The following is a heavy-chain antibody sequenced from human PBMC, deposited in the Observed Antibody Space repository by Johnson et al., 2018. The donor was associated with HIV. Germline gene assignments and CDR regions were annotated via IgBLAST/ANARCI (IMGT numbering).Heavy chain of an antibody. Sequence: VQLVESGGGLVKPGGSLRLSCAASGFTFSSYDMHWVRQVTGKGLEWVSSIGSTGDAYSPDSVKGRFTISRDNSKNTLYLQMNSLRAEDTAVYYCAKDRTNWGYDAFDIWGQGTMVTVSS. V-gene: IGHV3-13*01. J-gene: IGHJ3*02. CDR1: GFTFSSYD. CDR2: IGSTGDA. CDR3: AKDRTNWGYDAFDI. D-gene: IGHD3-16*01.